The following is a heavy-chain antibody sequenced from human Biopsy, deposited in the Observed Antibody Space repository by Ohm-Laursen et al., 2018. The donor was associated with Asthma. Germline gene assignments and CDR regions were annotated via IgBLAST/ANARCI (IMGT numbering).Heavy chain of an antibody. J-gene: IGHJ4*02. D-gene: IGHD6-13*01. CDR1: GFTFSSYG. CDR3: AKGWYFDS. CDR2: ISHDGTTE. Sequence: SSLRLSCTAPGFTFSSYGMNWVRQAPGKGLEWVAIISHDGTTEYYADSVKGRFTISRDNSRDTVSLQMNSLRADDTAVYYCAKGWYFDSWGQGTQVTVSS. V-gene: IGHV3-30*18.